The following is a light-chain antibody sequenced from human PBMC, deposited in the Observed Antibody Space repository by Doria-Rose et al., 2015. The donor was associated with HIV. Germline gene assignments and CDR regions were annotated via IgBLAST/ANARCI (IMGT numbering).Light chain of an antibody. J-gene: IGKJ3*01. CDR1: QSVSSN. CDR2: DAS. V-gene: IGKV3-11*01. CDR3: QQRSNWPPIFT. Sequence: LSLSPGERATLSCRASQSVSSNLAWYQQKPGQAPRLLIYDASNRATGILARFSGSGSGTDFTLTISSLEPEDFAVYFCQQRSNWPPIFTFGPGTKVDI.